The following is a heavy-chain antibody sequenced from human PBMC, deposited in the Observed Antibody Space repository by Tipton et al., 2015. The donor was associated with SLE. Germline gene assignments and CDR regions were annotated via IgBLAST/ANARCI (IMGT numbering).Heavy chain of an antibody. J-gene: IGHJ6*03. V-gene: IGHV3-48*03. Sequence: GSLRLSCAASGFTFSSYAMHWVRQAPGKGLEWVSYISSSGSTIYYADSVKGRFTISRDNAKNSLYLQMNSLRAEDTAVYHCARDGGGNYDSSGYYYMHVWGKGTTVTVSS. CDR3: ARDGGGNYDSSGYYYMHV. D-gene: IGHD3-22*01. CDR2: ISSSGSTI. CDR1: GFTFSSYA.